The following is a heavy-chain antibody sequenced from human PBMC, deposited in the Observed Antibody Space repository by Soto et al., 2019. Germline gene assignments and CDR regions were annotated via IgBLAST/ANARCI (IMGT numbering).Heavy chain of an antibody. J-gene: IGHJ3*01. Sequence: EVQLVESEGGLVQRGGSLRLSCAASGFTFNYYWMHWVRQAPGQGLVWVAHIQNDGSRTTYADSVKGRFTISRDNAMNTIYLQIMGLRAEDTAVYYCARGDLGGSDLWGQGATCTFSS. CDR3: ARGDLGGSDL. CDR2: IQNDGSRT. V-gene: IGHV3-74*01. D-gene: IGHD2-15*01. CDR1: GFTFNYYW.